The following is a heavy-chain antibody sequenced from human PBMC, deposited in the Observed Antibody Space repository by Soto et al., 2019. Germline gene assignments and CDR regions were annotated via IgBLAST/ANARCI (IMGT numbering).Heavy chain of an antibody. CDR3: ARVVIGYCSSTSCPADY. V-gene: IGHV5-51*01. CDR1: GFTFTAYW. Sequence: PGESLKISCKGSGFTFTAYWIGWVRQMPGKGLEWMGIMFPGDSTTRYSPSFQGQVTMSADKSISTAYLQSNSLKASDTAMYYCARVVIGYCSSTSCPADYWGQGALVTVSS. CDR2: MFPGDSTT. J-gene: IGHJ4*02. D-gene: IGHD2-2*01.